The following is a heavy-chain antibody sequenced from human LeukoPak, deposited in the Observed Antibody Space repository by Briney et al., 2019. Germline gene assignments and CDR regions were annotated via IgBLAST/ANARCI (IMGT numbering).Heavy chain of an antibody. CDR3: ATGDVSGYDKQFDY. CDR2: FDPEDGET. D-gene: IGHD5-12*01. J-gene: IGHJ4*02. CDR1: GDTLTELS. Sequence: ASVKDSCKVSGDTLTELSMHSVRQAPGKGLEWMGDFDPEDGETIYAQKFQGRVTMTEETSTATAYMELSSMRSEDTAVYYCATGDVSGYDKQFDYWGQGTLVTVSS. V-gene: IGHV1-24*01.